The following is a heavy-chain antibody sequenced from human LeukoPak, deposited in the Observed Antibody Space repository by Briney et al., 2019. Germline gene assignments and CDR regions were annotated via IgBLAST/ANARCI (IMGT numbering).Heavy chain of an antibody. J-gene: IGHJ5*02. Sequence: GGSLRLSCAVSGFTFSDYSINWVRQPPGKGLEWISYISTGGDTIYYADSVKGRFTISSDNAKKSLYLQMNSLRAEDTAVYYCARGPPLFDPWGQGTLVTVSS. CDR3: ARGPPLFDP. CDR1: GFTFSDYS. V-gene: IGHV3-48*01. CDR2: ISTGGDTI.